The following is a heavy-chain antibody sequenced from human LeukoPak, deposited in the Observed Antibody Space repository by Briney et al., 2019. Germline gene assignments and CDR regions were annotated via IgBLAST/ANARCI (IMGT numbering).Heavy chain of an antibody. V-gene: IGHV3-74*01. CDR3: AKTSGWSSDY. D-gene: IGHD6-19*01. CDR1: GFTFSSYW. J-gene: IGHJ4*02. Sequence: GGSLRLSCAASGFTFSSYWLHWVRQAPGKGLVWVTRINGDGNTINYADSVKGRFTISRDNSKNTLYLQMNSLRAEDTAVYYCAKTSGWSSDYWGQGTLVTVSS. CDR2: INGDGNTI.